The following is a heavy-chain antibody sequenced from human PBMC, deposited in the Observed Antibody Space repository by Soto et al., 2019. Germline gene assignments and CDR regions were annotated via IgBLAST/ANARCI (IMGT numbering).Heavy chain of an antibody. J-gene: IGHJ3*02. D-gene: IGHD6-6*01. CDR3: TKEIRVSGRNDAFDI. CDR2: ITSNSGNI. V-gene: IGHV3-9*01. Sequence: EVQLVESGGGLVQPGRSLRLSCAASGFTFHDYAMHWVRQAPGKGLEWVSGITSNSGNIDYADSVKGRFTISRDNAKNSLYLQMNSPRAEDTALYYCTKEIRVSGRNDAFDIWGQGTLVTVSS. CDR1: GFTFHDYA.